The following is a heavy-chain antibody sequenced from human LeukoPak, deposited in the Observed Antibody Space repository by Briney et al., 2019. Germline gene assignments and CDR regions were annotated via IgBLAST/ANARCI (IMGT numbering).Heavy chain of an antibody. D-gene: IGHD3-22*01. CDR1: GFTFSSYS. V-gene: IGHV3-21*01. CDR2: ISSSSSYI. J-gene: IGHJ5*02. CDR3: ARDDSGYYYNWFDP. Sequence: GGSLRLSCAASGFTFSSYSMNWVRQAPGKGLEWVSSISSSSSYIYYADSVKGRFTISRDNAKNSLYLLMNSLRAEDTAVYYCARDDSGYYYNWFDPWGQGTLVTVSS.